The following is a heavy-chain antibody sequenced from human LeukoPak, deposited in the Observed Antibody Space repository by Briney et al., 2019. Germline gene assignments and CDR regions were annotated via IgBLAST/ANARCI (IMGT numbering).Heavy chain of an antibody. CDR1: GGSFSGYY. D-gene: IGHD3-3*01. V-gene: IGHV4-34*01. J-gene: IGHJ6*03. CDR2: INHSGST. Sequence: SETLSLTCAVYGGSFSGYYWSWIRQPPGKGLEWIGEINHSGSTSYNPSLKSRVTISVDTSKNQFSLKLSSVTAADTAVYYCARGPVTIFGVAAYYYYYYMDAWGKGTTVTVSS. CDR3: ARGPVTIFGVAAYYYYYYMDA.